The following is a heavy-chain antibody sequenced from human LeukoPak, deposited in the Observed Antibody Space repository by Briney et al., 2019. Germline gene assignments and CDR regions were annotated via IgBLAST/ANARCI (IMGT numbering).Heavy chain of an antibody. V-gene: IGHV1-8*03. CDR3: ARVAGSIDY. CDR1: GYSFTTYD. CDR2: MNLKSGYT. J-gene: IGHJ4*02. D-gene: IGHD1-26*01. Sequence: ASVKVSCKASGYSFTTYDINWVRQATGQGLEWMGWMNLKSGYTSYAQKFQGRVTITRDTSTSTVYMELSSLRSGDTAVYYCARVAGSIDYWGQGTLVTVSS.